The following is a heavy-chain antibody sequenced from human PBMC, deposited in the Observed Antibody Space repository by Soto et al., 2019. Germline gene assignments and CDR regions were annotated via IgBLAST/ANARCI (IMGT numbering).Heavy chain of an antibody. CDR2: IRSKANSYAT. J-gene: IGHJ6*03. CDR3: TRSRGYSYGSPPDHYYYYYMDV. D-gene: IGHD5-18*01. Sequence: GGSLRLSCAASGFTFSGSAMHWVRQASGKRLEWVGRIRSKANSYATAYAASVKGRFTISRDDSKNTAYLQMNSLKTEDTAVYYCTRSRGYSYGSPPDHYYYYYMDVWGKGTTVTVSS. V-gene: IGHV3-73*01. CDR1: GFTFSGSA.